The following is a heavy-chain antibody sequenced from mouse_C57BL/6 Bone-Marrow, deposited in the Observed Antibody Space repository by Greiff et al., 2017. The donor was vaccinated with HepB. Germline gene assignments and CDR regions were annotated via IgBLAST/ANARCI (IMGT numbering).Heavy chain of an antibody. D-gene: IGHD2-10*02. Sequence: VQRVESGAELVRPGSSVKLSCKASGYTFTSYWMDWVKQRPGQGLEWIGNTYPSDSETHYNQKFKDKATLTVDKSSSTAYMQLSSLTSEDSAVYYCARSEYGNPLYFDYWGQGTTLTVSS. J-gene: IGHJ2*01. V-gene: IGHV1-61*01. CDR3: ARSEYGNPLYFDY. CDR2: TYPSDSET. CDR1: GYTFTSYW.